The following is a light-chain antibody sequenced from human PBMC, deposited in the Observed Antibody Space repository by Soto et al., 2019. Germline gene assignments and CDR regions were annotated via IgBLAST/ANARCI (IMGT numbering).Light chain of an antibody. J-gene: IGLJ1*01. CDR2: EVS. Sequence: QSVRTQPASVSGSPGQSITISCTVGSYNFVSWYQQHPGKAPKVLIYEVSKRPSGVSDRFSGSKSGNTASLTISGLQAEDEADYYCCSDAGRSTYVFGTGTEVTDL. CDR1: GSYNF. V-gene: IGLV2-23*02. CDR3: CSDAGRSTYV.